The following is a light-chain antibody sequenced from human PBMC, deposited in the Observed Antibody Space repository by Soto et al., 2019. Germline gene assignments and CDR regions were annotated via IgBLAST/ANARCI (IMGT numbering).Light chain of an antibody. Sequence: EIVLTQSPGTLSLSPGERATLSCRAIESISSKSLAWYQQKPGQAPRLLIYGTFNMATGIPDRFSGSGSGTDFTLTISRLEPEDFAVYFCQQDGSSPYTFGHGTKLEI. V-gene: IGKV3-20*01. CDR3: QQDGSSPYT. CDR2: GTF. J-gene: IGKJ2*01. CDR1: ESISSKS.